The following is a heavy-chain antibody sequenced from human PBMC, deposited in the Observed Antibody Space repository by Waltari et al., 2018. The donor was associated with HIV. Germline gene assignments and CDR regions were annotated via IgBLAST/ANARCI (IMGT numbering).Heavy chain of an antibody. Sequence: QVQLRESGPGLVEPSQTLSLICHVTNGSISSGSYYWSWVRQTGGKGLEWIGRIYSSGRGTYNPSLQNRSAMVVDTARNLFSLEVLSVSAADTGVYYCARERAVGPEYGSGWSRDWSRGGWFDPWGQGTPVVVSS. D-gene: IGHD6-19*01. J-gene: IGHJ5*02. CDR1: NGSISSGSYY. V-gene: IGHV4-61*02. CDR2: IYSSGRG. CDR3: ARERAVGPEYGSGWSRDWSRGGWFDP.